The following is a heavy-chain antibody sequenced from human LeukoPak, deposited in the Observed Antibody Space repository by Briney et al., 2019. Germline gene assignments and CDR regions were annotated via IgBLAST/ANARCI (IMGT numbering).Heavy chain of an antibody. CDR3: ARENWDFDF. V-gene: IGHV3-30*02. CDR1: GFTFSNYA. D-gene: IGHD7-27*01. J-gene: IGHJ4*02. Sequence: PGGSLRLSCAASGFTFSNYAIHWVRQAPGKGLEWVASIRFNGNFYADYVKGRFTISRDNSKSTVSPQMDTLRTEDTALYYCARENWDFDFWGQGTLVTVSS. CDR2: IRFNGN.